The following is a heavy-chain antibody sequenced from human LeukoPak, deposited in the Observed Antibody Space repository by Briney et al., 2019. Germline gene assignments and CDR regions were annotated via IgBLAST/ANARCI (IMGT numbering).Heavy chain of an antibody. D-gene: IGHD2-2*01. CDR2: ISAYKGNT. CDR3: AREGGDIVVVPAADNWFDP. V-gene: IGHV1-18*01. Sequence: ASVKVSCKASGYTFTSYGISWVRQAPGQGLEWMGWISAYKGNTNYAQKLQGRVTMTTDTSTSTAYMELRSLRSDDTAVYYCAREGGDIVVVPAADNWFDPRGQGTLVTVSS. J-gene: IGHJ5*02. CDR1: GYTFTSYG.